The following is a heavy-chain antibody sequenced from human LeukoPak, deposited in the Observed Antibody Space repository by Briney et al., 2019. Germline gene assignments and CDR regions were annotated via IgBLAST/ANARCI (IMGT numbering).Heavy chain of an antibody. V-gene: IGHV4-34*01. CDR3: ASRKGAMSYYYSSGYSLVY. J-gene: IGHJ4*02. CDR2: INHSGST. CDR1: GGSFSGYY. D-gene: IGHD3-22*01. Sequence: SETLSLSCAVYGGSFSGYYWSWIRQPPGKGLEWIGEINHSGSTNYNPSLKSRVTISVDTSKNQFSLKLSSVTAADTAVYYCASRKGAMSYYYSSGYSLVYRRQGTLVTVSS.